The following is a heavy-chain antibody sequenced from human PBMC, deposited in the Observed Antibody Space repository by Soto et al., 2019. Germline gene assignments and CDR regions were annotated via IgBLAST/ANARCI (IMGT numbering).Heavy chain of an antibody. Sequence: SCPTLVNPTQTLTLTCTFSGFSLSTSGVGVGWIRQPPGKALEWLALIYWNDDKRYSPSLKSRLTITKDTSKNQVVLTMTNMDPVDTATYYCAHRLSFWSGQNWFDPWGQGTLVTDS. CDR3: AHRLSFWSGQNWFDP. J-gene: IGHJ5*02. D-gene: IGHD3-3*01. CDR1: GFSLSTSGVG. V-gene: IGHV2-5*01. CDR2: IYWNDDK.